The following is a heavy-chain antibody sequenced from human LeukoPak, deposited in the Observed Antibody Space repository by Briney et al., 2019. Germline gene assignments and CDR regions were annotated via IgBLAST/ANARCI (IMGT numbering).Heavy chain of an antibody. CDR1: GGSISSGDYY. CDR2: IYYSGST. J-gene: IGHJ4*02. V-gene: IGHV4-30-4*01. Sequence: SETLSLTCTVCGGSISSGDYYWSWIRQPPGKGLEWIGYIYYSGSTYYSPSLKSRLTISVDTSKNQFSLKLSSVTAADTAVYYCATVVYYYGSGSYSFDVWGQGTLVTVSS. D-gene: IGHD3-10*01. CDR3: ATVVYYYGSGSYSFDV.